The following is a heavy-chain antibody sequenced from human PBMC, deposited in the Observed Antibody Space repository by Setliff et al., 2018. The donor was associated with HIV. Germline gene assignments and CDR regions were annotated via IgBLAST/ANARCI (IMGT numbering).Heavy chain of an antibody. D-gene: IGHD6-19*01. CDR3: ARMTAMAGTGWFDP. V-gene: IGHV4-59*11. CDR2: IYYGDNI. J-gene: IGHJ5*02. CDR1: GGSIGSHY. Sequence: LSLTCTVSGGSIGSHYWSWIRQPPGKGLEWIASIYYGDNINYNPSLKSRVTISVDTSKNQFSLKLSSVTAADTAFYYCARMTAMAGTGWFDPWGQGTLVTVSS.